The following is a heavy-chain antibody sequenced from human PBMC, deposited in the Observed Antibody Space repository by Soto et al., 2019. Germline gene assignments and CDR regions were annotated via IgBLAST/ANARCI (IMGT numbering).Heavy chain of an antibody. J-gene: IGHJ4*02. Sequence: GGALRLSCVASGFTFSAYTMNWVRQAPGKGLEWVSSITGDSRYIYYGDSVNGRFTTSRDNTQKSLYLQLNSLRVEDTALYYCVRDEGHCSSTSCAYDWWGQGTRVTVSS. CDR1: GFTFSAYT. CDR2: ITGDSRYI. V-gene: IGHV3-21*01. CDR3: VRDEGHCSSTSCAYDW. D-gene: IGHD2-2*01.